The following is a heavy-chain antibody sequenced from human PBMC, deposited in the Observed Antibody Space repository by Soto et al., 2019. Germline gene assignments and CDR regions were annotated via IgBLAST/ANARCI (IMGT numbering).Heavy chain of an antibody. D-gene: IGHD4-17*01. J-gene: IGHJ6*02. V-gene: IGHV4-31*03. Sequence: SETLSLTCTVSGGSISSGGYYWIWIRQHPGKGLECIGYIYYSGSTYYNPSLKSRVTISVDTSKNQFSLKLSSVTAADTAVYYCARAGGDYADKPRAYYYYGMDVWGQGTTVSVSS. CDR3: ARAGGDYADKPRAYYYYGMDV. CDR2: IYYSGST. CDR1: GGSISSGGYY.